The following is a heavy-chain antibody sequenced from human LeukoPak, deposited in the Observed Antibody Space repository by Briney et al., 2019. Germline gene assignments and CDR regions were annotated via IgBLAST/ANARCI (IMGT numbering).Heavy chain of an antibody. CDR1: SGSISSDY. V-gene: IGHV4-59*01. CDR3: ARSKYYFYY. Sequence: SETLSLTCTVSSGSISSDYWRWIRQPPGKRLEWIGYIYYSGTTNYNPSLKSRVTMSVDTSRKLFSLKLSSVTAADTAVYYCARSKYYFYYWCQGTVVTVSS. CDR2: IYYSGTT. J-gene: IGHJ4*02. D-gene: IGHD2/OR15-2a*01.